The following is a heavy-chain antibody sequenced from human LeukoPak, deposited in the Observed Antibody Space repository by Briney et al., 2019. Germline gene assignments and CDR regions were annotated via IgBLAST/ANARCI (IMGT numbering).Heavy chain of an antibody. V-gene: IGHV1-2*02. D-gene: IGHD6-13*01. CDR1: GCTFTGYY. CDR3: ARSSIAAAGALPYYYYYGMDV. Sequence: GASVKVSCKASGCTFTGYYMHWVRQAPGQGLEWMGWINPNSGGTNYAQKFQGRVTMTRDTSISTAYMELSRLRSDDTAVYYCARSSIAAAGALPYYYYYGMDVWGQGTTVTVSS. J-gene: IGHJ6*02. CDR2: INPNSGGT.